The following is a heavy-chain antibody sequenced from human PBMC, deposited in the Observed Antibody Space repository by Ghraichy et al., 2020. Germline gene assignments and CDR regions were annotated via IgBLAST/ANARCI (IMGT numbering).Heavy chain of an antibody. V-gene: IGHV4-34*01. J-gene: IGHJ6*03. Sequence: SETLSLTCAVYGGSFSGYYWSWIRQPPGKGLEWIGEINHSGSTNYNPSLKSRVTISVDTSKNQFSLKLSSVTAADTAVYYCARFPKLYYYYYMDVWGKGTTVTVSS. CDR3: ARFPKLYYYYYMDV. CDR2: INHSGST. CDR1: GGSFSGYY.